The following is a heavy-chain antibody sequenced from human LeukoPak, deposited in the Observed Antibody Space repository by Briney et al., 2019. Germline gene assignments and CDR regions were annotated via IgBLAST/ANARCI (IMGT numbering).Heavy chain of an antibody. CDR3: ARDPTIFGVVIVPDY. V-gene: IGHV3-7*01. D-gene: IGHD3-3*01. Sequence: PGVSLRLSCAASGFTFSNYWMSWVRQAPGKGLEWVANIKQDGSEKYYVDSVKGRSTISRDNAKNSLYLQMNSLRAEDTAVYYCARDPTIFGVVIVPDYWGQGTLVTVSS. CDR1: GFTFSNYW. J-gene: IGHJ4*02. CDR2: IKQDGSEK.